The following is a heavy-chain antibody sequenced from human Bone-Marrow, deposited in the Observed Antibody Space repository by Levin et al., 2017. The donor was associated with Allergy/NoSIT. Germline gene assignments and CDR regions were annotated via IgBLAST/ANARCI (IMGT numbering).Heavy chain of an antibody. J-gene: IGHJ1*01. CDR2: ISWNSGSI. CDR3: ARDAVAGDSSGYYLTSEYFQH. CDR1: GFTFDAYA. V-gene: IGHV3-9*01. D-gene: IGHD3-22*01. Sequence: PGGSLRLSCAASGFTFDAYAMHWVRQAPGKGLEWVSGISWNSGSIGYADSVTGRFAISRDNAKNILYLQMNSLRPEDTAFYYCARDAVAGDSSGYYLTSEYFQHWGQGTLVTVSS.